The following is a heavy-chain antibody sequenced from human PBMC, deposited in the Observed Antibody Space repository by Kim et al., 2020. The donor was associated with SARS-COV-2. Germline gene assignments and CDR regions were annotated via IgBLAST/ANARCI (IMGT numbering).Heavy chain of an antibody. CDR1: GFTFSYYA. Sequence: GGSLRLSCAASGFTFSYYAMTWDRQAPWKGLEWVALIYGGSRITYYADSVRSLFTISRDNSKNILYLQMSSLRVDDTSVYYCVKDLYQLRIYFYGMDGW. D-gene: IGHD2-2*01. J-gene: IGHJ6*01. CDR2: IYGGSRIT. V-gene: IGHV3-23*03. CDR3: VKDLYQLRIYFYGMDG.